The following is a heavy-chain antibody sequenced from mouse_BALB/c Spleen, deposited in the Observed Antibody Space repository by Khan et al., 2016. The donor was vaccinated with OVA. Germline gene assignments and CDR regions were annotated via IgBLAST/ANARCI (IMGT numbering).Heavy chain of an antibody. D-gene: IGHD1-1*01. CDR1: GYSITSDYA. Sequence: VQLQQSGPGLVKPSQSLSLTCTVTGYSITSDYAWNWIRQFPGNKLEWMGYISYSGSTNYNPSLKSRISITRDTSKNQFFVQLNSVTTEDTATCYCARRYYYGHWYFDIRGAGTTVTVSS. CDR2: ISYSGST. V-gene: IGHV3-2*02. J-gene: IGHJ1*01. CDR3: ARRYYYGHWYFDI.